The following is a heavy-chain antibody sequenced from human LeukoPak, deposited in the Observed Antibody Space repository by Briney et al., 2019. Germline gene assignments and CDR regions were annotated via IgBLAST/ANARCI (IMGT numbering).Heavy chain of an antibody. V-gene: IGHV1-69*05. J-gene: IGHJ4*02. CDR1: GGTFSSYT. CDR2: IIPIFGTA. CDR3: AARGSFGELPF. D-gene: IGHD3-16*02. Sequence: SVKVSCKASGGTFSSYTVSWVRQAPGQGLEWMGGIIPIFGTANYAQKFQGRVTITTDESTSTAYMELSSLRSEDTAVYYCAARGSFGELPFWGQGTLVTVSS.